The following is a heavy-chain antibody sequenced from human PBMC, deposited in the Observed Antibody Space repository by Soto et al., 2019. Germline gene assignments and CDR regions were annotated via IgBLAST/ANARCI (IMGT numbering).Heavy chain of an antibody. CDR2: IYYSGST. J-gene: IGHJ4*02. Sequence: QVQLQESGPGLVKPSETLSLTCTVSGGSITSSYWSWIRQPPGKGLEWIGYIYYSGSTNYNPSLKSRVTISVDTSKNQFSLNLSSVTAADTAVYFCARGLRYFDWWSQGTLVTVSS. D-gene: IGHD3-9*01. V-gene: IGHV4-59*01. CDR3: ARGLRYFDW. CDR1: GGSITSSY.